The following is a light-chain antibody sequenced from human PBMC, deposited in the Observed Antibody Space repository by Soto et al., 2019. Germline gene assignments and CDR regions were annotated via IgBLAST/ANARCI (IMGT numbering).Light chain of an antibody. CDR2: GAS. CDR3: QQDKNWPLT. CDR1: QSVSSN. Sequence: EIVMTQSPATLSVSTGERATLSCRASQSVSSNLAWYQKKSGQAPRLLIFGASTRATGIPARFGGSGSGTEFTLTISSLQSEDFAVYYCQQDKNWPLTFGGGTKVEIK. V-gene: IGKV3-15*01. J-gene: IGKJ4*01.